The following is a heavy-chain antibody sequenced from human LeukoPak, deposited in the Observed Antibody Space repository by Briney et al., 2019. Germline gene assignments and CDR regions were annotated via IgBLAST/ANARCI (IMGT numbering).Heavy chain of an antibody. D-gene: IGHD3-22*01. CDR1: GFTFSSYA. CDR3: AKVLDYDSSGYYLDY. Sequence: PGGSLRLSCAASGFTFSSYAMSWVRQAPGKGLEWVSAISGSGGSTYYADSVKGRFTISRDNSKNTLYLQMNSLRAEDTAVYYCAKVLDYDSSGYYLDYWGRGTLVTVSS. CDR2: ISGSGGST. J-gene: IGHJ4*02. V-gene: IGHV3-23*01.